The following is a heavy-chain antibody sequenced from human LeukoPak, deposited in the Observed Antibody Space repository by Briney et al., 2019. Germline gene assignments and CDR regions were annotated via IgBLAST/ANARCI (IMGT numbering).Heavy chain of an antibody. J-gene: IGHJ6*03. D-gene: IGHD2-15*01. Sequence: SETLSLTCTVSGDSISEYYWTWIRQAQGKGLEWIGYIYYTGSTNYNPSLKSRVTISVDTSKNQFSLRLSSVTAADTAVYYCARGGWNYYYYYTDVWGKGTTVTVSS. CDR3: ARGGWNYYYYYTDV. CDR2: IYYTGST. V-gene: IGHV4-59*01. CDR1: GDSISEYY.